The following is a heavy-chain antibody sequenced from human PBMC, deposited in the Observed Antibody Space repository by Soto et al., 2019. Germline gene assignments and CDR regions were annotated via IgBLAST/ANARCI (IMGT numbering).Heavy chain of an antibody. CDR3: ARDRIAVAEKYYYYGMDV. D-gene: IGHD6-19*01. V-gene: IGHV3-33*01. Sequence: SLRLSCAASGFTFSSYGMHWVRQAPGKGLEWVAVIWYDGSNKYYADSVKGRFTISRDNSKNTLYLQMNSLRAEDTAVYYCARDRIAVAEKYYYYGMDVWGQGTTVTVSS. J-gene: IGHJ6*02. CDR1: GFTFSSYG. CDR2: IWYDGSNK.